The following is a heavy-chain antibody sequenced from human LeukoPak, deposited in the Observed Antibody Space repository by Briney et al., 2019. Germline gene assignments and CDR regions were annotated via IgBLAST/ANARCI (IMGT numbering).Heavy chain of an antibody. CDR2: IRYDGSNK. CDR1: GFTFSSYG. D-gene: IGHD1-1*01. Sequence: PGGSLRLSCAASGFTFSSYGMHWVRQAPGKGLEWVAVIRYDGSNKYYADSVKGRFTISRDNSKNTLYLQMNSLRAEDTAVYYCARAPPTHYKEYYFDYWGQGTLVTVSS. J-gene: IGHJ4*02. CDR3: ARAPPTHYKEYYFDY. V-gene: IGHV3-30*02.